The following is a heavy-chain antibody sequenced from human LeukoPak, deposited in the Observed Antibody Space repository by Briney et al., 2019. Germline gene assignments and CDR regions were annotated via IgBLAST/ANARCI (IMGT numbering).Heavy chain of an antibody. CDR3: ARGPWEYYYDSSGYYPDY. CDR1: GGSVSSGSYY. D-gene: IGHD3-22*01. Sequence: PSETLSLTCTVSGGSVSSGSYYWSWIRQPPGKGLEWIGYIYYSGSTNYNPSLKSRVTISVDTSKNQFSLKLSSVTAADTAVYYCARGPWEYYYDSSGYYPDYWGQGTLVTISS. V-gene: IGHV4-61*01. J-gene: IGHJ4*02. CDR2: IYYSGST.